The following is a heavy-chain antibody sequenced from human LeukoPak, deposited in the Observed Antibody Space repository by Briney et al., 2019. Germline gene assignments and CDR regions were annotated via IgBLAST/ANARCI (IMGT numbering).Heavy chain of an antibody. J-gene: IGHJ4*02. D-gene: IGHD3-9*01. CDR1: GFPFSSYE. Sequence: GGSLRLSCAASGFPFSSYEMNWVRQAPGKGLEWVSYISSSGSSIYYADSVKGRFTISRDNDKNSLYLQMNSLRAEDTAVYYCARPYDILTGYYQYWGQGTLVTVSS. V-gene: IGHV3-48*03. CDR3: ARPYDILTGYYQY. CDR2: ISSSGSSI.